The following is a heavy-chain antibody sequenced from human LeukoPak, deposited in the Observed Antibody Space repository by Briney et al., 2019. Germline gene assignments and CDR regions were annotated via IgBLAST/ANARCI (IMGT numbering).Heavy chain of an antibody. CDR1: GYTFTSFA. CDR2: INAGNGNT. V-gene: IGHV1-3*01. D-gene: IGHD6-13*01. J-gene: IGHJ4*02. Sequence: ASVKVSCKASGYTFTSFAMHWVRQAPGQRLEWMGWINAGNGNTKYSQKFQGRVTITRDTSASTAYMELSSLRSEDTAVYYCAREVAAAGVPDWGQGTLVTVSS. CDR3: AREVAAAGVPD.